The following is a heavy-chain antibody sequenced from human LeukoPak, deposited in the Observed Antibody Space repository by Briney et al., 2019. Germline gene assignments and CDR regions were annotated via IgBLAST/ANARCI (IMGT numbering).Heavy chain of an antibody. CDR3: AREPEGLLAFES. V-gene: IGHV3-21*01. Sequence: GRSLTLSCAASAFTLSSYSMNWVRQPPGKGLEWVSSISTSSSYIYYADSVKGRFTITRDNAKNSLYLQMNSLRAEDTAVYYCAREPEGLLAFESWGQRTLVTVSS. CDR1: AFTLSSYS. D-gene: IGHD2-15*01. J-gene: IGHJ4*02. CDR2: ISTSSSYI.